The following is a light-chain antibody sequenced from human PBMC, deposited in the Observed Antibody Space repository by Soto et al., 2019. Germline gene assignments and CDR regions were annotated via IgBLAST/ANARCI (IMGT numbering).Light chain of an antibody. V-gene: IGKV1-12*01. CDR2: AAS. CDR3: LQANPFPLT. CDR1: QGIGSW. J-gene: IGKJ4*01. Sequence: DIQMTQSPSSVSASVGDRVTITCRASQGIGSWLAWYQQKPGKAPKLLIYAASSLQSGVPSRFRGSGSGTNFTLTVSSPQPEDFATYYSLQANPFPLTFGGGTKVEIK.